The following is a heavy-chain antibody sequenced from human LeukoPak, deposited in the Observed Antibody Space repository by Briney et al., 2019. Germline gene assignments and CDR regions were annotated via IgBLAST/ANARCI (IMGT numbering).Heavy chain of an antibody. J-gene: IGHJ4*02. V-gene: IGHV4-61*02. Sequence: PSETLSLTCTVSGGSISSGSYYWSWIRQPAGKGLEWIGRIYTSGSTNYNPSLKSRVTISVDTSKNQFSLKLSSVTAADTAVYYCARDRGYSSSWSYWGQGTLVTVSS. D-gene: IGHD6-13*01. CDR2: IYTSGST. CDR1: GGSISSGSYY. CDR3: ARDRGYSSSWSY.